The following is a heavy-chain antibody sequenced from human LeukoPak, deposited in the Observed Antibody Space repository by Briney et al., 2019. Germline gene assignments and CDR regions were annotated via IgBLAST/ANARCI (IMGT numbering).Heavy chain of an antibody. D-gene: IGHD3-10*01. Sequence: SETLSLTCTVSGCSISSYYWSWIRPPPGKGLKWIGYIYYSRSTNYNPSLNSRVTISVDTSKNQFSLKLSSVTAADTAVYYCARHPASPIWFGELAGYYYSGMDVWGQGTTVTVSS. J-gene: IGHJ6*02. CDR3: ARHPASPIWFGELAGYYYSGMDV. V-gene: IGHV4-59*08. CDR2: IYYSRST. CDR1: GCSISSYY.